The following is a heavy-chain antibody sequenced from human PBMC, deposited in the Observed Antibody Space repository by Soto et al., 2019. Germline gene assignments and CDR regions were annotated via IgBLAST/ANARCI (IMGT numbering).Heavy chain of an antibody. D-gene: IGHD6-19*01. V-gene: IGHV1-69*02. CDR2: IIPILGIA. CDR3: AAGSSGWYGVFGY. Sequence: SVKVSCKASGGTFSSYTISCVRQAPGQGLEWMGRIIPILGIANYAQKFQGRVTITADKSTSTAYMELSSLRSEDTAVYYCAAGSSGWYGVFGYWGQGTLVTVSS. CDR1: GGTFSSYT. J-gene: IGHJ4*02.